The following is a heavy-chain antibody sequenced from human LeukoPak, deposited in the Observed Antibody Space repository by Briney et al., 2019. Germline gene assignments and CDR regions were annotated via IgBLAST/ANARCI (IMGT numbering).Heavy chain of an antibody. J-gene: IGHJ4*02. CDR3: TKNQILDDTGSWYTY. D-gene: IGHD6-13*01. Sequence: GGSLRLSSGASGFTFRTYAMSWVRQAPGKGLEWVSGISDGGGRTFYAESVKSRFTVSRDNSRNTLYLRMNSLRAEDTAIYYCTKNQILDDTGSWYTYWGQGTLVTVSS. V-gene: IGHV3-23*01. CDR2: ISDGGGRT. CDR1: GFTFRTYA.